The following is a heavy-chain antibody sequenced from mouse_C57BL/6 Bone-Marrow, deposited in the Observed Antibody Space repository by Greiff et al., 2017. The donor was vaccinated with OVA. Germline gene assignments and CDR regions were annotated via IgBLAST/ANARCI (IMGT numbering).Heavy chain of an antibody. CDR3: ARNSYYSNYVAWFAY. CDR1: GYTFTSYW. CDR2: IDPSDSYT. V-gene: IGHV1-50*01. J-gene: IGHJ3*01. D-gene: IGHD2-5*01. Sequence: QVQLQQSGAELVKPGASVKLSCKASGYTFTSYWMQWVKQRPGQGLEWIGEIDPSDSYTNYNQKLKGKATLTVDTSSSTAYMQLSSLTSEDSAVYYCARNSYYSNYVAWFAYWGQGTLVTVSA.